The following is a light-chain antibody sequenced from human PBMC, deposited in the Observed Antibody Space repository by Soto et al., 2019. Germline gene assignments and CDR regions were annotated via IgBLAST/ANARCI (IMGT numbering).Light chain of an antibody. CDR1: SSDVGSYDF. CDR2: DVT. CDR3: AAWDGSLNGYV. J-gene: IGLJ1*01. Sequence: QSALTLPRSVSGSPGQSVTGSCTGTSSDVGSYDFVSWYQQHPGKAPKLMIYDVTKRPSGVPDRFSGSKSGTSASLAISGLQSEDEADYCCAAWDGSLNGYVFGTGTKVTVL. V-gene: IGLV2-11*01.